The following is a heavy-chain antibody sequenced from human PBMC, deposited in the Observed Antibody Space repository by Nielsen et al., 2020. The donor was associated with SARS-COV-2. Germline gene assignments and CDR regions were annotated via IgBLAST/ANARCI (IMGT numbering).Heavy chain of an antibody. V-gene: IGHV4-4*02. CDR2: IYHSGST. CDR3: ARGGVAGSIYWYFDL. J-gene: IGHJ2*01. D-gene: IGHD6-19*01. Sequence: SETLSLTCGVSGGSIRSSNWWSWVRQPPGKGLEWIGEIYHSGSTNYSPSLQSRVTISVDKSKNQFSLRLSSVTAADTAVYYCARGGVAGSIYWYFDLWGRGTLVTVSS. CDR1: GGSIRSSNW.